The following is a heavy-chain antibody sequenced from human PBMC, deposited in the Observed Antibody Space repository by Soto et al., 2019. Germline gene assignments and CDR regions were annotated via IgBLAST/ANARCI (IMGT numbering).Heavy chain of an antibody. D-gene: IGHD3-22*01. CDR2: IKQDGSEK. CDR1: GFTFTRYS. CDR3: ARESGGDYDDSSGYGAFDI. Sequence: GGSLRLSCAASGFTFTRYSMNWVRQAPGKGLEWVANIKQDGSEKYYVDSVKGRFTISRDNAKNSLYLQMNSLRAEDTAVYYCARESGGDYDDSSGYGAFDIWGQGTMVTVSS. V-gene: IGHV3-7*03. J-gene: IGHJ3*02.